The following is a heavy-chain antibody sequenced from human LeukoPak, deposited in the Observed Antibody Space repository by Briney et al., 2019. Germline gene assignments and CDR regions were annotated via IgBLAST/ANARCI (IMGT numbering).Heavy chain of an antibody. D-gene: IGHD5-18*01. CDR1: GYTFTSYY. CDR3: AREQYRRSAMVRYFDY. J-gene: IGHJ4*02. Sequence: ASVKVSCKASGYTFTSYYMHWVRQAPGQGLEWMGIINPSGGSTSYAQKFQGRVTMTRDTSTSTVYMELSSLRSEDTAVYYCAREQYRRSAMVRYFDYWGQGTLVTVSS. CDR2: INPSGGST. V-gene: IGHV1-46*01.